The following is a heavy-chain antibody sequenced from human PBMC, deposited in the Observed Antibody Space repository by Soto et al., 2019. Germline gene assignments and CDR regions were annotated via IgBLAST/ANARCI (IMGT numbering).Heavy chain of an antibody. CDR2: INGGGTTL. CDR3: ARARPDIVMVVGETPGYYGMDV. Sequence: GGSLRLSCEASGFAFSCYYMSWIRQAPGKGLEWVSYINGGGTTLYYADSVKGRFTVSRDNAKNSLYLEMKSLRVDDTALYFCARARPDIVMVVGETPGYYGMDVWGQGTTVTVSS. J-gene: IGHJ6*02. D-gene: IGHD2-8*02. CDR1: GFAFSCYY. V-gene: IGHV3-11*01.